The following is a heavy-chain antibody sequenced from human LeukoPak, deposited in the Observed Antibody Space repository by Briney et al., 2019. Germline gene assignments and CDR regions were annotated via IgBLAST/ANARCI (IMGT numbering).Heavy chain of an antibody. J-gene: IGHJ3*02. V-gene: IGHV1-24*01. D-gene: IGHD1-26*01. Sequence: GASVKVSCKVSGYTLTELSMHWVRQAPGKGLEWMGGFDPEDGETIYAQKFQGRVTMTEDTSTDTAYMELSSLRSEDTAVYYCATAGPSGSPYGAFDIWGQETMVTVSS. CDR1: GYTLTELS. CDR3: ATAGPSGSPYGAFDI. CDR2: FDPEDGET.